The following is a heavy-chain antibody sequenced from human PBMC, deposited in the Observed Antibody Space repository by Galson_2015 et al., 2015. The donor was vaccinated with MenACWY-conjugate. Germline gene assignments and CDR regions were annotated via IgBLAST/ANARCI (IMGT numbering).Heavy chain of an antibody. CDR2: MNPNSGIT. CDR1: GYTFTSHD. Sequence: SVKVSCKASGYTFTSHDMSWVRQATGQGLGCLGWMNPNSGITGYAQKFQGRVTMTGNTSITTAYMELSSLNSEDTAVSFCARLTGGRFDLWGQGTLVTVSS. CDR3: ARLTGGRFDL. J-gene: IGHJ4*02. V-gene: IGHV1-8*01. D-gene: IGHD7-27*01.